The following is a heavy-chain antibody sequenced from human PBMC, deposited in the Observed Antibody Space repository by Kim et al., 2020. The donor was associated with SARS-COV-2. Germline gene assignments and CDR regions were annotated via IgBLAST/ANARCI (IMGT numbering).Heavy chain of an antibody. CDR3: ARDHGVEQLVPGFDY. CDR1: GYTFTGYF. D-gene: IGHD6-13*01. Sequence: ASVKVSCKASGYTFTGYFLHWVRQAPGQGLEWMGWINPKSGDTHSAHKFQGRVTMTRDTSISTAYMEVNRLKSDDTAVYYCARDHGVEQLVPGFDYWGQG. CDR2: INPKSGDT. J-gene: IGHJ4*02. V-gene: IGHV1-2*02.